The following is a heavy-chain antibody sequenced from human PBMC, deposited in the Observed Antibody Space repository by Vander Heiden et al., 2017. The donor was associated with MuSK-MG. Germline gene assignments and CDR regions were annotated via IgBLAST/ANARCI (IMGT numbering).Heavy chain of an antibody. Sequence: QVQLVQSGAEVKKPGASVKVSCKASGYTFTSYGISWVRQAPGQGLEWMGWISAYNGNTNYAQKLQGRVTMTTDTSTSTAYRELRSRRSDDTAVYYCARVPRRLLLRRHYMDVWGKGTTVTVSS. CDR2: ISAYNGNT. J-gene: IGHJ6*03. D-gene: IGHD2-15*01. V-gene: IGHV1-18*01. CDR3: ARVPRRLLLRRHYMDV. CDR1: GYTFTSYG.